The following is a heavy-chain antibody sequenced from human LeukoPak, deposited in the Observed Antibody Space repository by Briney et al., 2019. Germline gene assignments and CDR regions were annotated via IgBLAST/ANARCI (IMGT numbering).Heavy chain of an antibody. CDR3: ARHADSGFGELAFDY. J-gene: IGHJ4*02. D-gene: IGHD3-10*01. Sequence: PSETLSLTCTVSGGSISSSSHYWGWIRQPPGKGLEWIGSIYYSRSTYYNPSLKSRVTISVGTSKNQFSLKLTSVTAADTAVYYCARHADSGFGELAFDYWGQGTLVTVSS. V-gene: IGHV4-39*01. CDR1: GGSISSSSHY. CDR2: IYYSRST.